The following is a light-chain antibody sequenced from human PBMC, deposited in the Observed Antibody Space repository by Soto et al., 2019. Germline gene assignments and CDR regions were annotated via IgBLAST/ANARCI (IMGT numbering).Light chain of an antibody. J-gene: IGLJ1*01. CDR3: SSYANTNNFV. CDR2: EVT. Sequence: QSVLTQPPSASGSPGQSVTISCTGTSSDVGAYDYVSWYQQHPGEAPKLMIYEVTKRPSGVPDRFSGSKSGNTASLTVSGLQAEDEADYYCSSYANTNNFVFGTGTKGTVL. V-gene: IGLV2-8*01. CDR1: SSDVGAYDY.